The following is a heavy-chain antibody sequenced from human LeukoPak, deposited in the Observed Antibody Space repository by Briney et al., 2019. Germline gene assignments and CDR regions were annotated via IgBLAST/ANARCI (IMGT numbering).Heavy chain of an antibody. D-gene: IGHD2-2*01. J-gene: IGHJ4*01. CDR3: AKDEVIVVVPAAMWY. Sequence: PGGSLRLSCAASGFTFSSYAMSWVRQAPGKGLEWVSAISGSGGSTYYADSVKGRFTISRDNSKNTLYLQMNGLRAEDTAVYYCAKDEVIVVVPAAMWYWGQRTLVTVSS. CDR2: ISGSGGST. V-gene: IGHV3-23*01. CDR1: GFTFSSYA.